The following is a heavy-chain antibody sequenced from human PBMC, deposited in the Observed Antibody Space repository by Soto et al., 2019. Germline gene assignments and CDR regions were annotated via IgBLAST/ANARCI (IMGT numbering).Heavy chain of an antibody. J-gene: IGHJ4*02. CDR1: GGSISSSSYY. CDR2: VYYSGST. CDR3: ARHLYSNYYFDY. Sequence: QLQLQESGPGLVKPSETLSLTCTVSGGSISSSSYYWGWIRQPPGKGLEWIGSVYYSGSTYYNPSLKSRVTISVDTSKNQFSLKLSSATAADTAVYYCARHLYSNYYFDYWGQGTLVTVSS. V-gene: IGHV4-39*01. D-gene: IGHD4-4*01.